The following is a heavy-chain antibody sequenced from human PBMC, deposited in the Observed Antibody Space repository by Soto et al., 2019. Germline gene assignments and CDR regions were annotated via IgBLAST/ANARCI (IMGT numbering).Heavy chain of an antibody. CDR1: GYTFTSYG. CDR3: ERHNLYDYIWGSYRYTDAFDI. CDR2: ISAYNGNT. J-gene: IGHJ3*02. Sequence: GAAVKVSCKASGYTFTSYGISWVRQAPGQGLEWMGWISAYNGNTNYAQKLQGRVTMTTDTSTSTAYMELRSLRSDDTAVYYCERHNLYDYIWGSYRYTDAFDIWGPGTMVTVSS. V-gene: IGHV1-18*01. D-gene: IGHD3-16*02.